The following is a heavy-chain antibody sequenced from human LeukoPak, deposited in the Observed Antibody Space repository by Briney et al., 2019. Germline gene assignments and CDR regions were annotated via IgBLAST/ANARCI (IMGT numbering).Heavy chain of an antibody. CDR2: MFYSGST. CDR3: ARDRAPVTMIRGAPGGFDP. CDR1: GGSISSHF. Sequence: SETLSLTCTVSGGSISSHFWSWIRQPPGKGLEWIGYMFYSGSTNYNPSLKSRVTISVDASRNQFSLKLTSVSAADTAVYYCARDRAPVTMIRGAPGGFDPWGQGTLVTVSS. V-gene: IGHV4-59*11. D-gene: IGHD3-10*01. J-gene: IGHJ5*02.